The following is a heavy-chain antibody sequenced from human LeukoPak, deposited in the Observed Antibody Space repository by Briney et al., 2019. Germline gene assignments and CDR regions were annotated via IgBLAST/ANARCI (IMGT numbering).Heavy chain of an antibody. CDR2: VNLQGST. V-gene: IGHV4-4*02. J-gene: IGHJ4*02. CDR3: ARQPYMLGAYYFDY. Sequence: PSGTLSLTCGVSGGSITNTNYWTWVRQPPGKGLEWIGEVNLQGSTNYNPSLKSRVTLSVDTSKNQFSLKLGSVTAADTAVYYCARQPYMLGAYYFDYWGQGTLVTVSS. CDR1: GGSITNTNY. D-gene: IGHD1-26*01.